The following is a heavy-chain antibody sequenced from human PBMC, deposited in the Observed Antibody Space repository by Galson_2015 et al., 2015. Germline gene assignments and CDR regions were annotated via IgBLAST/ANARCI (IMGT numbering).Heavy chain of an antibody. CDR2: IHHSGST. J-gene: IGHJ4*02. CDR1: GGSISSSSYF. Sequence: SETLSLTCTVSGGSISSSSYFWGWIRQPPGKGLEWIGNIHHSGSTYYNPSLKSRVTISVDTSKNQFSLRLSSVTAADTAVYYCARHEMDSRGYTFDYWGQGTLVTVSS. CDR3: ARHEMDSRGYTFDY. D-gene: IGHD3-22*01. V-gene: IGHV4-39*01.